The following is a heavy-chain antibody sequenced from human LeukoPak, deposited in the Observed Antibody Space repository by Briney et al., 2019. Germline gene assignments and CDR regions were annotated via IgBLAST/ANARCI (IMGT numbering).Heavy chain of an antibody. Sequence: SETLSLTCAVYGGSLSGYYWNWIRQPPGKGLEWIGEINHSGSTNYNPSLKSRVTISVDTSKNQFSLKVSSVTAADTAVYYCARVGRESYHIDYWGQGTLVTVSS. CDR1: GGSLSGYY. V-gene: IGHV4-34*01. J-gene: IGHJ4*02. CDR3: ARVGRESYHIDY. CDR2: INHSGST. D-gene: IGHD1-26*01.